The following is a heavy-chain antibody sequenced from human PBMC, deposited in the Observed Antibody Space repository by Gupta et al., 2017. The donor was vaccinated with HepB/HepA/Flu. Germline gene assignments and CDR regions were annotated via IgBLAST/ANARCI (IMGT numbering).Heavy chain of an antibody. CDR1: GFPFRGYW. CDR2: VSADGKTA. V-gene: IGHV3-74*01. D-gene: IGHD4-17*01. J-gene: IGHJ4*02. CDR3: GRVGEAGY. Sequence: ESGGGLVQPGGSLRPFPCAPGFPFRGYWMHWVRQTPGKGLVWVSDVSADGKTAFYADSVKGRFTISRYNANTVYLQMNSLRVEDTAVYYCGRVGEAGYWGQGALVTVSS.